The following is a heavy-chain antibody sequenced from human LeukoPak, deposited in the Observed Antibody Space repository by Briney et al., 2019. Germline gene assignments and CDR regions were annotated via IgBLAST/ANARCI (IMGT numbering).Heavy chain of an antibody. CDR3: ARDGTDYYGSGSYYNSPPGYYYYMDV. Sequence: SETLSLTCTVSGGSISNNNYLWGWIRQPPGKGLEWIGNIYYSGSTYDNPSLKSRVTISVDKSKNQFSLKLSSVTAADTAVYYCARDGTDYYGSGSYYNSPPGYYYYMDVWGKGTTVTISS. D-gene: IGHD3-10*01. J-gene: IGHJ6*03. CDR2: IYYSGST. V-gene: IGHV4-39*07. CDR1: GGSISNNNYL.